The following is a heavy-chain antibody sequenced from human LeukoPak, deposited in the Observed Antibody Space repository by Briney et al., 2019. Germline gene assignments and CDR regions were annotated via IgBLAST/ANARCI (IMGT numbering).Heavy chain of an antibody. CDR3: AKTVSSGPFAPYFDY. Sequence: GRSLRLSCAASGFTFSSYGMHWVRQAPGKGLERVAVISYDGSNKYYADSVKGRFTISRDNSKNTLYLQMNSLRAEDTAVYYCAKTVSSGPFAPYFDYWGQGTLVTVSS. V-gene: IGHV3-30*18. CDR1: GFTFSSYG. J-gene: IGHJ4*02. CDR2: ISYDGSNK. D-gene: IGHD6-19*01.